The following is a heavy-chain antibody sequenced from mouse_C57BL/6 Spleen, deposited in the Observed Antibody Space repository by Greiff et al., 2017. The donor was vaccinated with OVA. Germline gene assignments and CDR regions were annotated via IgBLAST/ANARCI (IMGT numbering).Heavy chain of an antibody. J-gene: IGHJ2*01. CDR3: TRWDGNY. CDR2: IDPETGGT. D-gene: IGHD4-1*01. Sequence: VQLQQSGAELVRPGASVTLSCKASGYTFTDYEMHWVKQTPVHGLEWIGAIDPETGGTAYNQKFKGKARLTADKSSSTAYVELRSLTSEDSAVYYCTRWDGNYWGQGTTLTVSS. V-gene: IGHV1-15*01. CDR1: GYTFTDYE.